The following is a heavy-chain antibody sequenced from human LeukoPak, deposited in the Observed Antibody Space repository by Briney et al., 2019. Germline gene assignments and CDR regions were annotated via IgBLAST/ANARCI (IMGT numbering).Heavy chain of an antibody. J-gene: IGHJ3*02. CDR3: ARDPGGYCGGDCYHKKDAFDI. D-gene: IGHD2-21*02. Sequence: GGSLRLSCAASGFTFSSYWMSWVRQAPGKGLEWVANIKQDGSEKYYVDSVKGRFTISRDNAMNSLYLQMNSLRAEDTAVYYCARDPGGYCGGDCYHKKDAFDIWGQGTMVTVSS. CDR2: IKQDGSEK. CDR1: GFTFSSYW. V-gene: IGHV3-7*01.